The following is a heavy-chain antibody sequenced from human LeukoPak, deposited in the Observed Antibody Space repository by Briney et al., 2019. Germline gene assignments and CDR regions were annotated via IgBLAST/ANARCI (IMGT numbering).Heavy chain of an antibody. CDR1: GGSISSYY. J-gene: IGHJ3*02. CDR2: IYYSGTT. CDR3: ASFSSGYSLDAFDI. D-gene: IGHD3-22*01. Sequence: SETLSLTCTVSGGSISSYYWSWIRQPPGKGREWIGYIYYSGTTNYNTSLKSRVTISVDTSKNQFSLKLSSVTAADTAVYYCASFSSGYSLDAFDIWGQGTMVTVSS. V-gene: IGHV4-59*01.